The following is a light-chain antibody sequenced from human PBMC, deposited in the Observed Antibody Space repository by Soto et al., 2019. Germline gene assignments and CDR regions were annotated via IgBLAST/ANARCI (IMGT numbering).Light chain of an antibody. Sequence: QSVLTQPPSASGAPGQRVTISRTGSSSNIGAGYDVHWYQQLPGTAPKLLIYGNSNRPSGVPDRFSGSKSGTSASLAITGLQAEDEADYYCQSYDSSLSGWVFGGGTKLTVL. V-gene: IGLV1-40*01. J-gene: IGLJ3*02. CDR3: QSYDSSLSGWV. CDR2: GNS. CDR1: SSNIGAGYD.